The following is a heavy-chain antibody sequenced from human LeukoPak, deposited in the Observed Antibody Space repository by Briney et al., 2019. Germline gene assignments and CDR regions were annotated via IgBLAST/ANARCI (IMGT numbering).Heavy chain of an antibody. CDR1: GFTFSSYA. CDR3: ARMRAAAGTFDAFDI. CDR2: ISYDGSNK. Sequence: PGRSLRLSCAASGFTFSSYAMHWVRQAPGKGLEWVAVISYDGSNKYYADSVKGRFTISRDNSKNTLYLQMNSLRAEDTALYYCARMRAAAGTFDAFDIWGQGTMVIVSS. J-gene: IGHJ3*02. V-gene: IGHV3-30*04. D-gene: IGHD6-13*01.